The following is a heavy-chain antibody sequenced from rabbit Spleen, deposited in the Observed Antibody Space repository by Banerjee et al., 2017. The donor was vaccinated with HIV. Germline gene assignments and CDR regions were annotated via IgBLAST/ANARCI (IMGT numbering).Heavy chain of an antibody. V-gene: IGHV1S7*01. Sequence: QELVESGGGLVQPGESLKLSCKASGFTISAYGFSWVRQAPGKGPEWIAYIYPGVGITNYANSVKGRFTISRDNAQNTVFLQVTSLTAADTATYFCARDLNSIDDAGDPQYGLDLWGPGTLVTVS. J-gene: IGHJ6*01. CDR2: IYPGVGIT. CDR1: GFTISAYG. CDR3: ARDLNSIDDAGDPQYGLDL. D-gene: IGHD2-1*01.